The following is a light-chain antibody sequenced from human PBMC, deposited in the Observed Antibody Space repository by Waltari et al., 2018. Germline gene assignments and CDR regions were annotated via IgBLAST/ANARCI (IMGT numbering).Light chain of an antibody. Sequence: DIQMNQSPSSLSAFVGDRVTITCRASQSIGTSLNWSQQKPGKAPKFLIYAASTLQSGVPSRFSGSGSETDFTLTISSLQPEDFATYYCQHNYINPPTFGQGTKVEIK. J-gene: IGKJ1*01. V-gene: IGKV1-39*01. CDR1: QSIGTS. CDR3: QHNYINPPT. CDR2: AAS.